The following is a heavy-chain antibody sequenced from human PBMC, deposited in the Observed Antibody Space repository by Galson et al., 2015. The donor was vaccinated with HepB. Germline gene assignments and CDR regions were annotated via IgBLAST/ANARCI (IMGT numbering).Heavy chain of an antibody. J-gene: IGHJ4*02. D-gene: IGHD3-22*01. CDR3: ARDYQYYFDSTNYFDY. Sequence: SLRLSCAASGFMFNNYAMSWVRQAPGKGLEWVSAISGHGGSTYYTDSVKGRFTISRDNFKNMMYLQMNSLRAEDTAVYYCARDYQYYFDSTNYFDYWGQGTLVTVSS. V-gene: IGHV3-23*01. CDR2: ISGHGGST. CDR1: GFMFNNYA.